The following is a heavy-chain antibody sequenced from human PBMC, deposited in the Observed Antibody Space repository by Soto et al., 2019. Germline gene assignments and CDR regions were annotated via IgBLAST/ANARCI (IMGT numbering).Heavy chain of an antibody. V-gene: IGHV2-5*02. Sequence: QITLNESGPTVVRPTETLTLTCRFSGFSLTTSGVGVGWIRQSPGKAPEWLALIYWDDDKRYSASLKSSLTITNDTSKNQVVLTVSDSDPTDTATYYCAHRVLRTVFGLVTTTAIYFDFWGQGTPVAVSS. CDR2: IYWDDDK. D-gene: IGHD3-3*01. CDR1: GFSLTTSGVG. J-gene: IGHJ4*02. CDR3: AHRVLRTVFGLVTTTAIYFDF.